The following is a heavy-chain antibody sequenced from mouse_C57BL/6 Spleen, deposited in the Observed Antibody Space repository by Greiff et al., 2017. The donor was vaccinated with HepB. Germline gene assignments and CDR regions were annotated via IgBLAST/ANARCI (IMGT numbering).Heavy chain of an antibody. CDR3: ARIEDYDYGYAMDY. Sequence: VMLVESGAELARPGASVKLSCKASGYTFTSYGISWVKQRTGQGLEWIGEIYPRSGNTYYNEKFKGKATLTADKSSSTAYMELRSLTSEDSAVYFCARIEDYDYGYAMDYWGQGTSVTVSS. CDR1: GYTFTSYG. V-gene: IGHV1-81*01. CDR2: IYPRSGNT. D-gene: IGHD2-4*01. J-gene: IGHJ4*01.